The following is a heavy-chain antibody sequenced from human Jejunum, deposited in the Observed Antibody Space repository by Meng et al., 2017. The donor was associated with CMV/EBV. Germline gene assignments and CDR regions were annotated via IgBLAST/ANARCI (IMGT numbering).Heavy chain of an antibody. V-gene: IGHV3-23*01. J-gene: IGHJ4*02. CDR2: ISSSGGNT. CDR3: ANWGGMGSGWYGPFDF. CDR1: GCTFSSYA. D-gene: IGHD6-19*01. Sequence: SGCTFSSYARSWVRQAPGKGLAWVSTISSSGGNTYYADSVKGRFTISRDNPKNTLYLQMNSLRAEDTAVYFCANWGGMGSGWYGPFDFWGQGTLVTVSS.